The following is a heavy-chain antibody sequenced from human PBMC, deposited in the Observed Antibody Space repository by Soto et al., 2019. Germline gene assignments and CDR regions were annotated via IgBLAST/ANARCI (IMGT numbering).Heavy chain of an antibody. CDR3: ARHDYGDSRGHD. J-gene: IGHJ4*02. Sequence: EVQLVESGGGLVQPGGSLRLSCAASGFTVSSNYMSWVRQAPGKGLEWVSVIYSGGSTYYADSVKGRFTISRDNSKNTLYLQMNSLRAEDTAVYYCARHDYGDSRGHDWGQGTLVTVSS. V-gene: IGHV3-66*04. CDR1: GFTVSSNY. CDR2: IYSGGST. D-gene: IGHD4-17*01.